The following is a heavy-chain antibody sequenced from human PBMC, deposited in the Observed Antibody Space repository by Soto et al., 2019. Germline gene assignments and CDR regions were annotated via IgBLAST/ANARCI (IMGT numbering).Heavy chain of an antibody. Sequence: PSETLSLTCAVYGGSFSGYYWSWIRQPPGKGLEWIGEINHSGSTNYNPSLKSRVTISVDTSKNQFSLKLSSVTAADTAVYYCARAVLYDYIWGSYRYQWFDPWGQGTLVTVSS. D-gene: IGHD3-16*02. CDR2: INHSGST. J-gene: IGHJ5*02. CDR1: GGSFSGYY. V-gene: IGHV4-34*01. CDR3: ARAVLYDYIWGSYRYQWFDP.